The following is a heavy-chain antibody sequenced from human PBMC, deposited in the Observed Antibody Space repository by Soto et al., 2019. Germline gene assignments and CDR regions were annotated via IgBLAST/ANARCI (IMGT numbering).Heavy chain of an antibody. J-gene: IGHJ4*02. CDR1: GFTCSSYG. D-gene: IGHD4-17*01. CDR3: AKDLAWSYGDYGCFDY. Sequence: PGGSLRLSCAASGFTCSSYGMHWVRQAPGKGLEWVAVISYDGSNKYYADSVKGRFTISRDNSKNTLYLQMNSLRAEDTAVYYCAKDLAWSYGDYGCFDYWGQGTLVTVSS. CDR2: ISYDGSNK. V-gene: IGHV3-30*18.